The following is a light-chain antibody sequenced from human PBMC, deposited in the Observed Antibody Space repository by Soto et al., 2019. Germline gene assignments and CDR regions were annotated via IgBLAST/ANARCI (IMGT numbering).Light chain of an antibody. CDR1: SSNIGACYD. J-gene: IGLJ2*01. CDR3: QSYDSSLSGYVV. Sequence: QLVLTQPPSVSGAPGQRVTISCTGSSSNIGACYDVHWYQQLPGTAPKLLIYGNSNRPSGVPDRFSGSKSGTSASLAITGLQAEDEADYSCQSYDSSLSGYVVFGGGTKLTVL. V-gene: IGLV1-40*01. CDR2: GNS.